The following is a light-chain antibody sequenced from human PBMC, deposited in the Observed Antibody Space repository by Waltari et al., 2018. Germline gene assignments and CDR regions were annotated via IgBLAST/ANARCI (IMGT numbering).Light chain of an antibody. V-gene: IGKV3-20*01. CDR2: GAS. CDR3: QQYGSSPNT. J-gene: IGKJ2*01. Sequence: EIVLTQSPGTLSLSPGERATPSCRASQSVSSSYLARYQQKPGQAPRLLIYGASVRATGIPDRFSGSGPGTDFTLTITRVEPEDFAVYFCQQYGSSPNTFGQGTKVEIK. CDR1: QSVSSSY.